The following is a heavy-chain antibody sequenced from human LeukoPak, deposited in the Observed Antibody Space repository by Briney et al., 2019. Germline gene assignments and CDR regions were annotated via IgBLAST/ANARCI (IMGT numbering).Heavy chain of an antibody. CDR3: ARGFDWHFDY. V-gene: IGHV4-31*03. CDR2: IYYSGST. D-gene: IGHD2-21*01. CDR1: GGSISSGGYY. Sequence: SETLSLTCTVSGGSISSGGYYWSWIRQHPGKGLEWIGYIYYSGSTYYNPSLKSRVTISVDTSKNQFSLKLSSVTVADTAVYYCARGFDWHFDYWGQGTLVTVSS. J-gene: IGHJ4*02.